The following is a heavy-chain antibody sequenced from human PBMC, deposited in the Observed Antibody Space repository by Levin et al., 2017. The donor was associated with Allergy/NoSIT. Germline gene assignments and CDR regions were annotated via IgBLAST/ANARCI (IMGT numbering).Heavy chain of an antibody. V-gene: IGHV3-49*03. J-gene: IGHJ3*02. CDR2: IRSKAYGGTT. Sequence: GGSLRLSCTASGFTFGDYAMSWFRQAPGKGLEWVGFIRSKAYGGTTEYAASVKGRFTISRDDSKSIAYLQMNSLKTEDTAVYYCTRDHDYGDYNDAFDIWGQGTMVTVSS. D-gene: IGHD4-17*01. CDR1: GFTFGDYA. CDR3: TRDHDYGDYNDAFDI.